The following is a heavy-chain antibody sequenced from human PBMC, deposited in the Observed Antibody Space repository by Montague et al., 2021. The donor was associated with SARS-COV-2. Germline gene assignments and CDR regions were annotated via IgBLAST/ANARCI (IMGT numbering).Heavy chain of an antibody. CDR2: IYHTWST. Sequence: TLSLTCAVSGDSMSSGGARYAWRWIRQPPGKSLEWFGNIYHTWSTFHNPSLRSRLTLSVDKSRNAFSLTLSSVTAADTAVYFCARAEGGTVFYHWGQGTLVTVSS. CDR3: ARAEGGTVFYH. D-gene: IGHD2-15*01. V-gene: IGHV4-30-2*01. J-gene: IGHJ4*02. CDR1: GDSMSSGGARYA.